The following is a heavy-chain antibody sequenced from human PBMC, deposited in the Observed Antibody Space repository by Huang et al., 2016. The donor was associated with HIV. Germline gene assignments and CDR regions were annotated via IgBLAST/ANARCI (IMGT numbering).Heavy chain of an antibody. CDR3: ASLPKDTAMVTDAFDL. J-gene: IGHJ3*01. CDR2: SIPIFHTP. V-gene: IGHV1-69*13. CDR1: GGTFSSFH. D-gene: IGHD5-18*01. Sequence: QVQLVQSGAEMKKPGSSVKVSCKASGGTFSSFHINWVRQAPGQGLEWMGGSIPIFHTPNYARKFLGRVTITADESTSTAYMELRTLVSNDTAVYFCASLPKDTAMVTDAFDLWGQGTLVTVSS.